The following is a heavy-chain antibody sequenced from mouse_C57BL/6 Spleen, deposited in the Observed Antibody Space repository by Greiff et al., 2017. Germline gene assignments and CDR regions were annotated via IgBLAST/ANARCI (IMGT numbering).Heavy chain of an antibody. V-gene: IGHV1-52*01. CDR3: ARSGYYGSHFDY. CDR2: IDPSDSET. CDR1: GYTFTSYW. J-gene: IGHJ2*01. Sequence: QVQLQQPGAELVRPGSSVKLSCKASGYTFTSYWMHWVKQRPIQGLEWIGNIDPSDSETHYNQKFKDKATLTVDKSSSTAYMQLSSLTSEDSAVYYCARSGYYGSHFDYWGQGTTLTVSS. D-gene: IGHD1-1*01.